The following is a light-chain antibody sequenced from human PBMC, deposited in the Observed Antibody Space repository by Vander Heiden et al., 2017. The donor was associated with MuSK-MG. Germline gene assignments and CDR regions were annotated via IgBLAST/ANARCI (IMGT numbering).Light chain of an antibody. CDR3: HQSSSLRT. J-gene: IGKJ1*01. CDR2: DAS. V-gene: IGKV6-21*01. Sequence: IVLTQPPDFQSVTPKAKVTITCRASQSIGSSLHWYQQKPDQSPKLLNKDASQAFAGVPSRFSGSGSGTDFTLTINSLEAEDAATYYCHQSSSLRTFGQGTKVEIK. CDR1: QSIGSS.